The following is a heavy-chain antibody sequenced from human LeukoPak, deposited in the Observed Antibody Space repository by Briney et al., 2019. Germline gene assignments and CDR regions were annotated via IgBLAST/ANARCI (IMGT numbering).Heavy chain of an antibody. CDR2: ISWNSGSI. CDR1: GFTFDDYA. D-gene: IGHD1-26*01. J-gene: IGHJ4*02. CDR3: AKGGGMRKWELLHAGFGY. V-gene: IGHV3-9*01. Sequence: GGSPRLSCAASGFTFDDYAMHWVRQAPGKGLEWVSGISWNSGSIGYADSVKGRFTISRDNAKNSLYLQMNSLRAEDTALYYCAKGGGMRKWELLHAGFGYWGQGTLVTVSS.